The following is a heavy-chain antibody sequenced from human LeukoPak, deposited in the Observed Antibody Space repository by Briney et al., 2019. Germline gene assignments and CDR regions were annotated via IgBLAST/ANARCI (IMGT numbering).Heavy chain of an antibody. D-gene: IGHD5-24*01. CDR3: AKSGYNRVDY. J-gene: IGHJ4*02. CDR1: GFTFSSYW. V-gene: IGHV3-23*01. Sequence: PGGSLRLSCAASGFTFSSYWMSWVRQAPGKGLEWVSTISGSGGSTYYADSVKGRFTISRDNSKSTLYLQINSLRAEDTAVYYCAKSGYNRVDYWGQGTLVTVSS. CDR2: ISGSGGST.